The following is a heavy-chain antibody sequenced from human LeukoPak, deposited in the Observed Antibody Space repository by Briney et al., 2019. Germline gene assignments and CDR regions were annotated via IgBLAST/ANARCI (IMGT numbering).Heavy chain of an antibody. J-gene: IGHJ4*02. CDR2: INPSGGST. CDR1: GYTFTSYY. V-gene: IGHV1-46*01. Sequence: ASVKVSCKASGYTFTSYYMHWVRQAPGQGLEWMGIINPSGGSTSYAQKFQGRVTMTRDMSTSTVYMELSSLRSEDTAADYCARGRVTAIFDYWGQGTLVTVSS. D-gene: IGHD2-21*02. CDR3: ARGRVTAIFDY.